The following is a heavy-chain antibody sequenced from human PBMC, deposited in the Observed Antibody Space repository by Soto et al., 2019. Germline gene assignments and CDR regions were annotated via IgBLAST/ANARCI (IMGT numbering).Heavy chain of an antibody. CDR3: ARNQQAYFGGDCYSWYFDL. J-gene: IGHJ2*01. V-gene: IGHV1-69*06. CDR1: GGTFSSYA. D-gene: IGHD2-21*02. CDR2: IIPIFGTA. Sequence: SVKVSCKASGGTFSSYAISWVRQAPGQGLEWMGGIIPIFGTANYAQKFQGRVTITADKSTSTAYMELSSLRSEDTAVYYCARNQQAYFGGDCYSWYFDLWGRGTLVTVSS.